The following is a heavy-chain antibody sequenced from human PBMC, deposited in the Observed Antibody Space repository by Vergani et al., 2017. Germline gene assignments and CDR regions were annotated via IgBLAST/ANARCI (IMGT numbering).Heavy chain of an antibody. J-gene: IGHJ4*02. D-gene: IGHD3-10*01. CDR2: IKSKTDGGTT. Sequence: EVQLVESGGGLVKPGGSLRLSCAASGFTFSNAWMSWVRQAPGKGLEWVGRIKSKTDGGTTDYAAPVKGRFTISRDNAKNSLYLQMNSLRAEDTAVYYCARQLVHGEGYDPLDYWGQGTLVTVSS. CDR1: GFTFSNAW. V-gene: IGHV3-15*01. CDR3: ARQLVHGEGYDPLDY.